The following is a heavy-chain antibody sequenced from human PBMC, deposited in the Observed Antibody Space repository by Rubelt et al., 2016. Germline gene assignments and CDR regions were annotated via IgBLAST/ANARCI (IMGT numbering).Heavy chain of an antibody. V-gene: IGHV3-48*04. CDR2: ISSSSSTI. CDR1: GFTFSSYS. J-gene: IGHJ6*03. CDR3: ARGGGSYPRKDYYYMDV. Sequence: EVQLLESGGGLVLPGGSLRLSCGTSGFTFSSYSMNWVRQAPGKGLEWVSYISSSSSTIYYADSVKGRFTISRDNAKNTLYLQMNSLRAEDTAVYYCARGGGSYPRKDYYYMDVWGKGTTVTVSS. D-gene: IGHD1-26*01.